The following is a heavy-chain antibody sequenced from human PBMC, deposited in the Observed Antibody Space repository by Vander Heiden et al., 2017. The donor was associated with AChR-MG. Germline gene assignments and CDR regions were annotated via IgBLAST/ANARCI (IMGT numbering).Heavy chain of an antibody. D-gene: IGHD6-19*01. V-gene: IGHV2-5*01. J-gene: IGHJ4*02. CDR3: AHRQGNFRSSGWYEDY. Sequence: QITLKESGPTLVKPTQTLTLTCTLSGFSLSTSGVGVGWIRQPPGKALEWLALIYWYDDKRYSPSLKGRLTITKDTSKNQVVLTMTNMEPVDTATYYCAHRQGNFRSSGWYEDYWGQGTLVTVSS. CDR1: GFSLSTSGVG. CDR2: IYWYDDK.